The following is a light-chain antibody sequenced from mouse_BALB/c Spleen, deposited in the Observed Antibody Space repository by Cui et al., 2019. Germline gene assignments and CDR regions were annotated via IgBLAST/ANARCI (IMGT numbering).Light chain of an antibody. CDR2: NSS. Sequence: DIQMTQSPSSLSASLRGKVTITCKASQDINKYLAWYQHKPANGPRLLIHNSSTLQPGIPSRFSGGGAGRDYSISISNLEPEDIATYYCLQYYHLWTFGGGAKLEIK. V-gene: IGKV19-93*01. CDR3: LQYYHLWT. J-gene: IGKJ1*01. CDR1: QDINKY.